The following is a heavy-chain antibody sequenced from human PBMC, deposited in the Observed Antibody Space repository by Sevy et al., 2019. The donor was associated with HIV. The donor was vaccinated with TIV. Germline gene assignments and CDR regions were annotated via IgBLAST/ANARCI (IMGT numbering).Heavy chain of an antibody. D-gene: IGHD1-26*01. J-gene: IGHJ4*02. CDR1: GFTFGDYA. CDR2: LKSKADGGTV. V-gene: IGHV3-49*04. CDR3: TRWEGLDSIFDY. Sequence: GGSLRLSCTTSGFTFGDYAMNWVRQAPGKGLEWVAFLKSKADGGTVDHAASVKGRFTISRDDSKSIAYLQMNDLTTEDTGVYYCTRWEGLDSIFDYWGQGALVTVSS.